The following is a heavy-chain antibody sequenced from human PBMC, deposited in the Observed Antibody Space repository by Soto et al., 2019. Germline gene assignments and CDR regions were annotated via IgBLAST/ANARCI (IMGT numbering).Heavy chain of an antibody. V-gene: IGHV1-18*01. Sequence: QVQLVQSGAEVKKPGASVKVSCKASGYTFTSYGISWVRQAPGQGLEWVGWISAYNGNTNYAQKLQGRVTMTTDGTTSTAYMELRSLRSDNTAVYYCASVSKDGGYYESSGDSIDYWGHGTLVTVSS. CDR2: ISAYNGNT. D-gene: IGHD3-22*01. CDR3: ASVSKDGGYYESSGDSIDY. CDR1: GYTFTSYG. J-gene: IGHJ4*01.